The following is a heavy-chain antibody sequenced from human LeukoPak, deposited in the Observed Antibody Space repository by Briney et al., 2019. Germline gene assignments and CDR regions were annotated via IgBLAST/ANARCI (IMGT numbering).Heavy chain of an antibody. D-gene: IGHD5-18*01. J-gene: IGHJ6*03. CDR3: AGNTVDTAMALNYYYYYYMDV. Sequence: SETLSLTCAVYGGSFSGYYWSWLRQPPGKGLEWIGEINHSGSTNYNPSLKSRVTISVDTSKNQFSLKLSSVTAADTAVYYCAGNTVDTAMALNYYYYYYMDVWGKGTTVTISS. V-gene: IGHV4-34*01. CDR2: INHSGST. CDR1: GGSFSGYY.